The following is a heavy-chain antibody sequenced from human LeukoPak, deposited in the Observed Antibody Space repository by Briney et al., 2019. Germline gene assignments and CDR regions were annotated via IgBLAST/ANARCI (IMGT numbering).Heavy chain of an antibody. D-gene: IGHD3-3*01. CDR3: ARDRRTYYDFWSGYYGMDV. V-gene: IGHV4-4*02. Sequence: PSETLSLTCAVSGGSISSSNWWSWVRQPPGKGLEWIGEIYHSGSTNYNPSLKSRVTISVDKSKTQFSRKLSSVTAADTAVYYCARDRRTYYDFWSGYYGMDVWGQGTTVTVSS. CDR2: IYHSGST. CDR1: GGSISSSNW. J-gene: IGHJ6*02.